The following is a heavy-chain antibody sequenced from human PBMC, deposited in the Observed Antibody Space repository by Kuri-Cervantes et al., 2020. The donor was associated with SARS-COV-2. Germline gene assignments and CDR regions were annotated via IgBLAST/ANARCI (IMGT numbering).Heavy chain of an antibody. J-gene: IGHJ6*02. Sequence: GSLRLSCAVYGGSFSGYYWSWIRQPPGKGLEWIGEINHSGSTNYNPSLKSRVTISVDTSKNQFSLKLSSVTAADTAVYYCARGRSGITIFGVVITARYYYYGMDVWGQGTTVTVSS. D-gene: IGHD3-3*01. CDR3: ARGRSGITIFGVVITARYYYYGMDV. V-gene: IGHV4-34*01. CDR2: INHSGST. CDR1: GGSFSGYY.